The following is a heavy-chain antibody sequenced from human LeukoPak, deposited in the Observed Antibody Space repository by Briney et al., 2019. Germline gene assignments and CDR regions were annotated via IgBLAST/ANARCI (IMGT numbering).Heavy chain of an antibody. CDR3: ARQPAYSYGLPLGY. CDR2: IYHSGST. CDR1: GGSISSGGYY. Sequence: NPSETLSLTCTVSGGSISSGGYYWSWIRQPPGKGLEWIGYIYHSGSTCYNPSLKSRVTISVDTSKNQFSLKLSSVTAADTAVYYCARQPAYSYGLPLGYWGQGTLVTVSS. J-gene: IGHJ4*02. D-gene: IGHD5-18*01. V-gene: IGHV4-30-2*03.